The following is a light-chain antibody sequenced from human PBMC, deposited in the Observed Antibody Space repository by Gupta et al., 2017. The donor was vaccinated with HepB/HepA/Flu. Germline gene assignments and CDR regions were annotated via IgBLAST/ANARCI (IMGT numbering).Light chain of an antibody. V-gene: IGLV3-19*01. CDR1: SVRRFY. CDR3: NSRDSSGNHVV. Sequence: SSELTQDPAVSVALGQTVRITFQGDSVRRFYASWYQQKPGQAPILVIYGKNNRPSGIPDRFSGSNSGNIASLTITAAQAEDEADYYCNSRDSSGNHVVFGGGTKLTVL. CDR2: GKN. J-gene: IGLJ2*01.